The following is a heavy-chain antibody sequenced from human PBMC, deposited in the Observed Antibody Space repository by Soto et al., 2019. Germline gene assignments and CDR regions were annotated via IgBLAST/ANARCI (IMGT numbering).Heavy chain of an antibody. CDR2: IRSKANSYAT. CDR3: TSPYYYDSSGPPDGMDV. CDR1: GLTFSGSA. Sequence: PGGSLRLSCAASGLTFSGSAMHWVRQASGKGLEWVGRIRSKANSYATAYAASVKGRFTISRDDSTNTAYLKMNSLKTEDTAVYYCTSPYYYDSSGPPDGMDVWGQGTTVTVSS. J-gene: IGHJ6*02. D-gene: IGHD3-22*01. V-gene: IGHV3-73*01.